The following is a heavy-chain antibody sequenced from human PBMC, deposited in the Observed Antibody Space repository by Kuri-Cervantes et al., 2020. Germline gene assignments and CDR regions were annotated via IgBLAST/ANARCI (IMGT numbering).Heavy chain of an antibody. J-gene: IGHJ4*02. CDR1: GGSFSGYY. D-gene: IGHD3-10*01. Sequence: SETLSLTCAAYGGSFSGYYWSWIRQPPGKGLEWIGEINHSGSTNYNPSLKSRVTISVDTSKNQFSLKLSSVTAADTAVYYCARAKVTMVRGVIRYFDYWGQGTLVTVSS. CDR3: ARAKVTMVRGVIRYFDY. V-gene: IGHV4-34*01. CDR2: INHSGST.